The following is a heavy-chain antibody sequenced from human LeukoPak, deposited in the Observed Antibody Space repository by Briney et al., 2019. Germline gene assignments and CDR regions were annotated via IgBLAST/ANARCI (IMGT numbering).Heavy chain of an antibody. CDR2: IYYSGST. CDR1: GGSISSYY. Sequence: PSETLSLTCTVSGGSISSYYWSWIRQPPGKGLEWIGYIYYSGSTNYNPSLKSRVTISVDTSKNQFSLKLSSVTAADTAVYYCARSEPYCSSTSCYLNYYCHYGMDVWGQGTTVTVSS. V-gene: IGHV4-59*08. D-gene: IGHD2-2*01. J-gene: IGHJ6*02. CDR3: ARSEPYCSSTSCYLNYYCHYGMDV.